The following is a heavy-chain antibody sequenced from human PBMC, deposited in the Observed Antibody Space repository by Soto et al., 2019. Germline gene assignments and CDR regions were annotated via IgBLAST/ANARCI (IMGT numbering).Heavy chain of an antibody. CDR1: GFTFDDYA. V-gene: IGHV3-9*01. J-gene: IGHJ3*02. D-gene: IGHD5-18*01. CDR2: ISWNSGSI. Sequence: GGSLRLSCAASGFTFDDYAMHWVRQAPGKGLEWVSGISWNSGSIGYADSVKGRFTISRDNAKNSLYLQMNSLRAEDTALYYCAKARGYSYGPGDFDIWGQGTMLTVSS. CDR3: AKARGYSYGPGDFDI.